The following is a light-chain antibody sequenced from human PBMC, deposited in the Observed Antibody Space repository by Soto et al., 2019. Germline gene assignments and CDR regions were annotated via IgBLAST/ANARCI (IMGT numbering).Light chain of an antibody. CDR2: GAS. Sequence: EIVLTQSPGTLSLSPGERATLSCRASQTVKSNYLAWYQHKPGQAPRLLIYGASTRATGIPARFSGSGSGTEFTLTISSLQSEGFAVYYCQQYNNWPPATFGQGTKVDIK. J-gene: IGKJ1*01. CDR1: QTVKSN. V-gene: IGKV3-15*01. CDR3: QQYNNWPPAT.